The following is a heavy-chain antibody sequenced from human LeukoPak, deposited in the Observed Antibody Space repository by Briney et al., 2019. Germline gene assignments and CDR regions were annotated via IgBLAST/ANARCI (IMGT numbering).Heavy chain of an antibody. D-gene: IGHD3-22*01. J-gene: IGHJ4*02. Sequence: GGSRRLSCAASGFIFGNYAMHGVRKAPGKGREGLAVTSYDGSNKYYADSVKGRFTISRDNSKNTLYLQMNSLRVEDTAVYYCARGRSGYYSIAYWGQGTLVTVSS. CDR1: GFIFGNYA. CDR3: ARGRSGYYSIAY. CDR2: TSYDGSNK. V-gene: IGHV3-30-3*01.